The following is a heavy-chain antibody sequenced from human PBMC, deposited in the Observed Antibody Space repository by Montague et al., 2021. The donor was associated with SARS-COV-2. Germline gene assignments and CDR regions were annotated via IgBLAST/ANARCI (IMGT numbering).Heavy chain of an antibody. V-gene: IGHV3-23*01. D-gene: IGHD3-10*01. CDR3: AKVRVAVIDRAEEGFDS. Sequence: SLRLSCAASGFIFNNYAMSWVRQAPGKGLEWVAPITNSVRTTYXXXSXXXRFXISRDNSKTTVFLQMNGLRGEDTAVYYCAKVRVAVIDRAEEGFDSWGQGALVTVSS. CDR2: ITNSVRTT. J-gene: IGHJ4*02. CDR1: GFIFNNYA.